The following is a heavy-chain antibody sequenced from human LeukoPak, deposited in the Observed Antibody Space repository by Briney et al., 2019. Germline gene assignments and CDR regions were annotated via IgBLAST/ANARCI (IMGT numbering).Heavy chain of an antibody. Sequence: PSETLSLTCTVSGGSISSYYWSWIRQPPGKGLEWIGYIYYSGSTNYNPSLKSRVTITVDTSKNQFSLKLSSVTAADTAVYYCARDGIQGKYSSGWYSDWGQGTLVTVSS. CDR1: GGSISSYY. CDR2: IYYSGST. V-gene: IGHV4-59*01. D-gene: IGHD6-19*01. J-gene: IGHJ4*02. CDR3: ARDGIQGKYSSGWYSD.